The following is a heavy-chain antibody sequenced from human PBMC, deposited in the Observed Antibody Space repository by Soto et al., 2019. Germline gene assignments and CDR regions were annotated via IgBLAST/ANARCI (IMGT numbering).Heavy chain of an antibody. J-gene: IGHJ5*02. CDR3: AREGYYDSRGYPTGSRPNNWCDP. CDR1: GYTFTGYY. V-gene: IGHV1-2*02. CDR2: INPNSGGT. D-gene: IGHD3-22*01. Sequence: ASVKVSCKASGYTFTGYYMLWVRQAPGQGLEWMEWINPNSGGTNYAQKFQGRVTMTSDTSISTAYMGLSRLRSADTAVYYCAREGYYDSRGYPTGSRPNNWCDPWGQGTLVTVSS.